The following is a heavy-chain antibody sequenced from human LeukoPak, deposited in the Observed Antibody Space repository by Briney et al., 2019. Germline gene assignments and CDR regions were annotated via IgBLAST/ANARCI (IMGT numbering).Heavy chain of an antibody. D-gene: IGHD3-22*01. CDR3: ARVIPYYDSSGYYYRIRAFDI. CDR2: IKQDGSEK. Sequence: GGSLRLSCAASGFTFSSYWMSWVRQAPGKGLEWVANIKQDGSEKYYVDSVKGRFTISRDNAKNSLYLQMNSLRAEDTAVYYCARVIPYYDSSGYYYRIRAFDIWGQGTMVTVSS. CDR1: GFTFSSYW. V-gene: IGHV3-7*01. J-gene: IGHJ3*02.